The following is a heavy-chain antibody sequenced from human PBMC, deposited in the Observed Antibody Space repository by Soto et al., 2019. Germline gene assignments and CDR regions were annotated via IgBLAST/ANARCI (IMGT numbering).Heavy chain of an antibody. V-gene: IGHV3-23*01. J-gene: IGHJ5*02. CDR2: ISGSGGST. CDR1: GFTFSSYA. Sequence: GGSLRLSCAASGFTFSSYAMSWVRQAPGKGLEWVSAISGSGGSTYYADSVKGRFTISRDNSKNTLYLQMNSLRAEDTAVYYCAKDSRLQYDFWSGYAVDKINNWFDPWGQGTLVTVSS. CDR3: AKDSRLQYDFWSGYAVDKINNWFDP. D-gene: IGHD3-3*01.